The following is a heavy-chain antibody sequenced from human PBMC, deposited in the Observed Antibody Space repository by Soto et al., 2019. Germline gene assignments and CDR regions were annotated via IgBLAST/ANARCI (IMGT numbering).Heavy chain of an antibody. CDR1: GYTFTSYG. J-gene: IGHJ5*02. V-gene: IGHV1-18*01. D-gene: IGHD4-17*01. CDR3: ARGDYGDYDLVGNWFDP. Sequence: ASVKVSCKASGYTFTSYGISWVRQAPGQGLEWMGWISAYNGNTNYAQKHQGRDTMTTDTSTSTAYMELRSLRSDDTAVYYCARGDYGDYDLVGNWFDPWGQGVLVTVSS. CDR2: ISAYNGNT.